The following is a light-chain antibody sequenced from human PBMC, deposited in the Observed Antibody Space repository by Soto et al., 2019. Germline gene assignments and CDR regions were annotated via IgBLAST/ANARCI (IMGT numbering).Light chain of an antibody. CDR3: QQYNSYSPSWT. Sequence: DIQMTQSPSTLSASVGDRVTITCRASQSISSWLAWYQQKPGKAPKLLIYKASSLESGVPSRFSGSGSGTEFTLPLSSLQPDDFATYYCQQYNSYSPSWTFGQGTKVEIK. CDR2: KAS. J-gene: IGKJ1*01. CDR1: QSISSW. V-gene: IGKV1-5*03.